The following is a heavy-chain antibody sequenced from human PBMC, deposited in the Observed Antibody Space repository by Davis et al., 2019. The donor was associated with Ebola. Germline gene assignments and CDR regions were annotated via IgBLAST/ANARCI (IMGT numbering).Heavy chain of an antibody. CDR1: GFTVSSNY. D-gene: IGHD6-19*01. V-gene: IGHV3-66*01. CDR3: ARVRYSSGWYDY. J-gene: IGHJ4*02. Sequence: PGGSLRPSCAASGFTVSSNYMSWVRQAPGKGLEWVSVIYSGGSTYYADSVKGRFTISRDNSKNTLYLQMNSLRAEDTAVYYCARVRYSSGWYDYWGQGTLVTVSS. CDR2: IYSGGST.